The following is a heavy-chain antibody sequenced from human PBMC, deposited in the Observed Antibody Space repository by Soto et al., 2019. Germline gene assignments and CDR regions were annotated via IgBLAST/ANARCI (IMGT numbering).Heavy chain of an antibody. CDR3: AKDRGHYYDSSGCPG. V-gene: IGHV3-23*01. J-gene: IGHJ4*02. D-gene: IGHD3-22*01. Sequence: QPGGSLGLSCAASGFSFSSYAMSWVRQAPGKGLEWVSAISGSGGSTYYADSVKGRFTISRDNSKNTLYLQMNSLRAEDTAVYYCAKDRGHYYDSSGCPGWGQGTLVTVSS. CDR1: GFSFSSYA. CDR2: ISGSGGST.